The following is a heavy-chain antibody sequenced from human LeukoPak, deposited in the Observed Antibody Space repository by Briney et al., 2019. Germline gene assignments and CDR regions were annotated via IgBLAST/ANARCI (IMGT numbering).Heavy chain of an antibody. CDR3: ATSGGVYSRDAFDV. CDR1: GFAVSSKY. J-gene: IGHJ3*01. D-gene: IGHD5/OR15-5a*01. Sequence: GGSLRLSCAASGFAVSSKYMTWVRQAPGKGLECVSLMCSDHNTYYADSVKGRFTISRDNSRNTLYLQMNSLRAEDTAVYYCATSGGVYSRDAFDVWGQGAMVTVSS. CDR2: MCSDHNT. V-gene: IGHV3-66*01.